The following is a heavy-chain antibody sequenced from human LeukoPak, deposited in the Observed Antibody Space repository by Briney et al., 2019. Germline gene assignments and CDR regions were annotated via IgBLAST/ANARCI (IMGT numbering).Heavy chain of an antibody. V-gene: IGHV1-18*01. Sequence: ASVKVSCKASGYTFTNYGISWVRQAPGQGLEWMGWINVYSGNTDYAQEFQGRVTMTADTSTSTAYMELRSLRSDDTAVYFCARDRSNSDYWGQGTLATVSS. CDR2: INVYSGNT. D-gene: IGHD6-13*01. J-gene: IGHJ4*02. CDR3: ARDRSNSDY. CDR1: GYTFTNYG.